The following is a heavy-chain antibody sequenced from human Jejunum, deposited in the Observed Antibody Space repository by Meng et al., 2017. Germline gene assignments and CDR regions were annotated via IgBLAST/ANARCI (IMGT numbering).Heavy chain of an antibody. Sequence: GSLRLSCAVSGFTFSSYDMHWVRQATGKGLEWVSAIGTRGDTYYAGSVKGRFTISRENAKNSLYLQMDTLRAGDTAVYYCAREVLDKYNSGWNDWYFDLWGRGTLVTVSS. D-gene: IGHD6-19*01. CDR2: IGTRGDT. CDR3: AREVLDKYNSGWNDWYFDL. CDR1: GFTFSSYD. J-gene: IGHJ2*01. V-gene: IGHV3-13*01.